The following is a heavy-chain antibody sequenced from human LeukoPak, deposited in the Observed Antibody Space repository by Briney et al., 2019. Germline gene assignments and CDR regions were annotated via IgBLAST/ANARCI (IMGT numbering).Heavy chain of an antibody. CDR3: AKGSGHYYFDY. CDR2: LSGSTGSM. D-gene: IGHD2-21*02. Sequence: GGSLRLSXVVSGFTLTNFHMNWVRQAPGKGLEWVSYLSGSTGSMYYADSVKGRFTISRDTAKNSLYLQMNSLRAEDTAVYYCAKGSGHYYFDYWGQGTLVTVSS. V-gene: IGHV3-48*01. CDR1: GFTLTNFH. J-gene: IGHJ4*02.